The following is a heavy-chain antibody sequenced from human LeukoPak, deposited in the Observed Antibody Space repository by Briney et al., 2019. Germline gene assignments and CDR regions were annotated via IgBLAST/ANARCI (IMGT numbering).Heavy chain of an antibody. V-gene: IGHV4-4*07. CDR3: ARDAGETRAVVPPLFDP. D-gene: IGHD3-10*01. CDR2: IYTSGST. J-gene: IGHJ5*02. CDR1: GGSISSYY. Sequence: PSETLSLTCTVSGGSISSYYWSWIRQPAGKGLEWIGRIYTSGSTNYNPSLKSRVTMSVDTSKNQFSLKLSSVTAADTAVYYCARDAGETRAVVPPLFDPWGQGTLVTVSS.